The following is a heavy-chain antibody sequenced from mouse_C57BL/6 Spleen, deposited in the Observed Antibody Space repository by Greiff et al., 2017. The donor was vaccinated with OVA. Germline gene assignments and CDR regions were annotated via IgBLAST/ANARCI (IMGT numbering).Heavy chain of an antibody. CDR2: IYPRSGNT. D-gene: IGHD1-1*01. CDR3: ARKDYGSLDWYFDV. J-gene: IGHJ1*03. V-gene: IGHV1-81*01. CDR1: GYTFTSYG. Sequence: QVQLQQSGAELARPGASVKLSCKASGYTFTSYGISWVKQRTGQGLEWIGEIYPRSGNTYYNEKFKGKATLTADKSSSTAYMELRSLTSEDSAVYFCARKDYGSLDWYFDVWGTGTTVTVSS.